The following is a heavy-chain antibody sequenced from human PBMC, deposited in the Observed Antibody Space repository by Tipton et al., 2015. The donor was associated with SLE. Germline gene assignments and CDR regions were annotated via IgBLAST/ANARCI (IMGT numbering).Heavy chain of an antibody. CDR1: GGSISSGSYY. J-gene: IGHJ3*02. V-gene: IGHV4-61*02. CDR2: IYTSGST. Sequence: TLSLTCTVSGGSISSGSYYWSWIRQPAGKGLEWIGRIYTSGSTNYNPSLKSRVTISVDTSKNQFSLKLSSVTAADTAVYYCARGAADAFDIWGQGTMVTVSS. CDR3: ARGAADAFDI. D-gene: IGHD6-13*01.